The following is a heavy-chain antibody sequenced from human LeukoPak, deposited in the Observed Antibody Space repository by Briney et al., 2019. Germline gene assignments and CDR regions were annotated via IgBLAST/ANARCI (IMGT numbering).Heavy chain of an antibody. CDR1: GFTFSTYD. J-gene: IGHJ4*02. V-gene: IGHV3-13*01. Sequence: AGGSLRLSCAASGFTFSTYDLHWVRQATGKGLEWVSGISTAGDTYYPGSVKGRFTVSRENAKNSLYLQMNSLRAGDTAVYYCARGLPGGFDYWGQGTLVTVSS. D-gene: IGHD3-16*01. CDR2: ISTAGDT. CDR3: ARGLPGGFDY.